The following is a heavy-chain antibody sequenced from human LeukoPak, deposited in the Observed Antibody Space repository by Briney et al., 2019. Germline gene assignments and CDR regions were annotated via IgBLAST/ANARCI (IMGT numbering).Heavy chain of an antibody. CDR2: ISGSGGST. J-gene: IGHJ6*03. D-gene: IGHD3-10*01. Sequence: GGSLRLSCAASGFTFSSYAMSWVRQAPGKGLEWVSAISGSGGSTYYADSVKGRFTISRDNSKNTLYLQMNSLRAEDTAVYYCARDFRHGDSRFNYYYYYMDVWGKGTTVTISS. CDR3: ARDFRHGDSRFNYYYYYMDV. CDR1: GFTFSSYA. V-gene: IGHV3-23*01.